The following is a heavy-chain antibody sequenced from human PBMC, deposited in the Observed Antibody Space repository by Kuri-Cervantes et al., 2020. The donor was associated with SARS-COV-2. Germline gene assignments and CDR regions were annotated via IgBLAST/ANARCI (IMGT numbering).Heavy chain of an antibody. CDR1: GYSISSGYY. D-gene: IGHD6-13*01. CDR3: ASRYSKTKRDAFDI. CDR2: IYHSGST. V-gene: IGHV4-38-2*02. Sequence: SETLSLTCTVSGYSISSGYYWGWIRQPPGKGLEWIGSIYHSGSTYYNPSLKSRVTISVDTSKNQFSLKLSSVTAADTAVYYCASRYSKTKRDAFDIWGQGTMVTVSS. J-gene: IGHJ3*02.